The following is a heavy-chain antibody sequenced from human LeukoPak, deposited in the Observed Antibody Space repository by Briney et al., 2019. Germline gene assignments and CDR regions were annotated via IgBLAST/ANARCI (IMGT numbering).Heavy chain of an antibody. CDR1: GGSISSYY. V-gene: IGHV4-4*07. Sequence: SETLSLTCTVSGGSISSYYWSWLRQPAGKGLEWIGRIYISGSTNYNPSLKSRVTMSVDTSKNQFSLKLSSVTAADTAVYYCAGLTFDFWSGYYDYWGQGTLVTVSS. CDR3: AGLTFDFWSGYYDY. D-gene: IGHD3-3*01. CDR2: IYISGST. J-gene: IGHJ4*02.